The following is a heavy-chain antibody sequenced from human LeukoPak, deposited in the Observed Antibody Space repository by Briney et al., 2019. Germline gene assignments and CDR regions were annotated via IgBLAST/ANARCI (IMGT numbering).Heavy chain of an antibody. CDR3: TRVQAGRSGLMDV. CDR1: GFSLSGYW. CDR2: ISPEGSGT. Sequence: AGGSLRLSCAASGFSLSGYWMHWVRQAPGKGLVWVSRISPEGSGTTYADSVKGRFTISRDNSKNTLYLQMNSLRDEDAAVYHCTRVQAGRSGLMDVWGRGTTVTVSS. D-gene: IGHD2-8*02. V-gene: IGHV3-74*01. J-gene: IGHJ6*02.